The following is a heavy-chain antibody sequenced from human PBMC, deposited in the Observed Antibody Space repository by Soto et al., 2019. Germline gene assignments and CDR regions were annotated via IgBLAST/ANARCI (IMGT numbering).Heavy chain of an antibody. CDR3: ARAPREGYCSGGSCYGDGNWFDP. J-gene: IGHJ5*02. Sequence: SVKVSCKASGGTFSSYTISWVRQAPGQGLEWMGRIIPILGIANYAQKFQGRVTITADKSTSTAYMELSSLRSEDTAVYYCARAPREGYCSGGSCYGDGNWFDPWGQGIQVTVSS. D-gene: IGHD2-15*01. CDR2: IIPILGIA. V-gene: IGHV1-69*02. CDR1: GGTFSSYT.